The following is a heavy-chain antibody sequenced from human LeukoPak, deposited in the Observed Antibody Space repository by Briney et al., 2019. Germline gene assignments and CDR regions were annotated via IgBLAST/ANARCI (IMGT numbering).Heavy chain of an antibody. V-gene: IGHV4-59*12. Sequence: PSETLSLTCTVSGDSLNTYYWTWIRQTPGKELESIGFVASSGTSHYNPSLKSRVSISIDTSKNQFSLALTSVTPADTAVYYCARVVRGVVASTWFDHWGQGILVSVSS. CDR3: ARVVRGVVASTWFDH. J-gene: IGHJ5*02. CDR1: GDSLNTYY. CDR2: VASSGTS. D-gene: IGHD2-15*01.